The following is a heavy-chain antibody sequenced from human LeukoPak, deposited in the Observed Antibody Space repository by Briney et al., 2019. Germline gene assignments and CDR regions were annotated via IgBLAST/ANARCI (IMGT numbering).Heavy chain of an antibody. CDR1: GYTFTGYY. CDR3: ARVTGTTSLFDY. Sequence: ASVKVSCKASGYTFTGYYVHWVRQAPGQGLEWMGWINPNSGGTNYAQKFQGRVTMTRDTSISTAYMELSRLRSDDTAVYYCARVTGTTSLFDYWGQGTLVTVSS. V-gene: IGHV1-2*02. CDR2: INPNSGGT. J-gene: IGHJ4*02. D-gene: IGHD1-20*01.